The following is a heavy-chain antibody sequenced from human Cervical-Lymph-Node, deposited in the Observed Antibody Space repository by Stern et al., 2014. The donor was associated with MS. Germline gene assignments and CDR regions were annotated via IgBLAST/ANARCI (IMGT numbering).Heavy chain of an antibody. CDR1: GFTFSSYG. CDR2: ISYDGSNK. J-gene: IGHJ4*02. Sequence: QVQLVESGGGVVQPGRSLRLSCAASGFTFSSYGMHWVRQAPGKGLEWVAVISYDGSNKYYADSVKGRFTISRDNSKNTLYLQMNSLRAEDTAVYYCAKEYCSGGSCKSHWGQGTLVTVSS. V-gene: IGHV3-30*18. CDR3: AKEYCSGGSCKSH. D-gene: IGHD2-15*01.